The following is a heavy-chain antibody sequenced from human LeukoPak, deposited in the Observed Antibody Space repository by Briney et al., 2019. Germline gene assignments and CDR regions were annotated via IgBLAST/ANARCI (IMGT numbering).Heavy chain of an antibody. CDR3: ARDFSPSMFDY. J-gene: IGHJ4*02. CDR1: GFTFSSYW. D-gene: IGHD2/OR15-2a*01. Sequence: PRGSLRLSCATSGFTFSSYWMHWVRQVPGKGLVWVSRISTDGSTTGYADSVKGRFTISRDNAKNTLYLQMKSLRDEDTAVYYCARDFSPSMFDYWGQGTLVTVTS. CDR2: ISTDGSTT. V-gene: IGHV3-74*01.